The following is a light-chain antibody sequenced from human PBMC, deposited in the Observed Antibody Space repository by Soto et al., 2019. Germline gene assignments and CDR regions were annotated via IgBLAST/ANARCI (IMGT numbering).Light chain of an antibody. CDR1: SSDVGGYNY. CDR3: SLYTTDSTYV. V-gene: IGLV2-14*03. Sequence: QSVLTQPASVSGSPGQSITISCTGTSSDVGGYNYVSWFQQHPGKAPKLKIYEVSNRPSGVSNRFSGSKSGYTASLTISGLQAEDEAEYYCSLYTTDSTYVFGTGTKVTVL. CDR2: EVS. J-gene: IGLJ1*01.